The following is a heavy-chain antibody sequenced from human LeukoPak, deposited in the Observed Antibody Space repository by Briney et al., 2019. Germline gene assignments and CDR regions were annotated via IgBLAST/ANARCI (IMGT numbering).Heavy chain of an antibody. CDR2: IYHSGST. V-gene: IGHV4-30-2*01. Sequence: PSETLSLTCSVSGGSISSGGYYWSWIRQPPGKGLEWIGYIYHSGSTYYNPSLKSRVTISVDMSKNQFSLKLSSVTAADTAVYYCARDPSIVGAAPDYWGQGTLVTVSS. J-gene: IGHJ4*02. D-gene: IGHD1-26*01. CDR3: ARDPSIVGAAPDY. CDR1: GGSISSGGYY.